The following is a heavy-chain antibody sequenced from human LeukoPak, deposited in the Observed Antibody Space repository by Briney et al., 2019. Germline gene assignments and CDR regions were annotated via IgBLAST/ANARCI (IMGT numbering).Heavy chain of an antibody. Sequence: SETLSLTCSVSGGSISSYYWSWIRQTPGKGLEWIGYIYHSGSTNYNPSLRSRVTISVNTSKNQLSLKLSSVTAADTAVYYCARVEYSSSSYYYYGMDVWGQGTTVTVSS. CDR2: IYHSGST. V-gene: IGHV4-59*01. CDR3: ARVEYSSSSYYYYGMDV. D-gene: IGHD6-6*01. CDR1: GGSISSYY. J-gene: IGHJ6*02.